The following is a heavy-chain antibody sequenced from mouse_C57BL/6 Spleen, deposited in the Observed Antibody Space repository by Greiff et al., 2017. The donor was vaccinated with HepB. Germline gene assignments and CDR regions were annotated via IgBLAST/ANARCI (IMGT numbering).Heavy chain of an antibody. CDR1: GYTFTSYW. V-gene: IGHV1-53*01. D-gene: IGHD4-1*01. CDR2: INPSNGGT. J-gene: IGHJ4*01. Sequence: QVQLQQPGTELVKPGASVKLSCKASGYTFTSYWMHWVKQRPGQGLEWIGNINPSNGGTNYNEKFKSKATLTVAKSSSTAYMQLSSLTSEDSAGYYCASTPYWGDAMDCWGQGTSVTVYS. CDR3: ASTPYWGDAMDC.